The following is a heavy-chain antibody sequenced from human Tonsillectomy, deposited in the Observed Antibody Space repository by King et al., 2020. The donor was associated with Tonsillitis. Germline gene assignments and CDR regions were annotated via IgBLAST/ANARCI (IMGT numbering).Heavy chain of an antibody. V-gene: IGHV3-53*01. CDR3: ARTKRELLSPNYYYYMDV. Sequence: DVQLVESGGGLIQPGGSLRLSCAASGFTGSSDYMTWVRKAPGKGLEWVSVIYSGAVTSYADSVKGRFTISRDNSKNTLYLQMNSLRAEDTAVYYCARTKRELLSPNYYYYMDVWGKGTTVTVSS. CDR2: IYSGAVT. CDR1: GFTGSSDY. D-gene: IGHD1-7*01. J-gene: IGHJ6*03.